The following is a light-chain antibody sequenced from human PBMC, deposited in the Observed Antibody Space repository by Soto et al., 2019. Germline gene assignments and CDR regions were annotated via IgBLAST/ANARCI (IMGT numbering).Light chain of an antibody. CDR3: QQRNNWPLT. CDR2: DAS. J-gene: IGKJ4*01. CDR1: RSVSSY. V-gene: IGKV3-11*01. Sequence: EIVLTQSPETMSLSPGGRATLSCRASRSVSSYLAWYQQKPGQAPRLLIYDASNRATGIPARFSGSGSGTDFTLTIGSLEPEDSAVYYCQQRNNWPLTFGGGTKVEIK.